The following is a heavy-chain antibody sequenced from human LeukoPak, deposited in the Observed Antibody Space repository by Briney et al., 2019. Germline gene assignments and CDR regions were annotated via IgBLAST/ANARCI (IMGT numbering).Heavy chain of an antibody. J-gene: IGHJ4*02. D-gene: IGHD1-14*01. CDR1: GFTFDDYT. Sequence: GGSLRLSCVGSGFTFDDYTMHWVLQAPGNGLEWVSLISWDGGSTYYADSVKGRFTISRDNAKNSLYLQMNSLRAEDTAVYYCARETTGESDYWGQGTLVTVSS. V-gene: IGHV3-43*01. CDR2: ISWDGGST. CDR3: ARETTGESDY.